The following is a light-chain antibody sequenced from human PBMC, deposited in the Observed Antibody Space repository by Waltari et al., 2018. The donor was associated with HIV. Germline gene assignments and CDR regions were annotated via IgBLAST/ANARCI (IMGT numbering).Light chain of an antibody. V-gene: IGLV3-1*01. CDR3: QAWDSRTHVV. J-gene: IGLJ2*01. CDR1: KLGDKY. CDR2: QDK. Sequence: SYEVTQPPSVSVSPGQTATITCSGDKLGDKYTSWYQQKPGQSPVMVIYQDKQRPSGIPERFSGSNSGNTATLTISGTQALDEADYFCQAWDSRTHVVFGGGTKLTV.